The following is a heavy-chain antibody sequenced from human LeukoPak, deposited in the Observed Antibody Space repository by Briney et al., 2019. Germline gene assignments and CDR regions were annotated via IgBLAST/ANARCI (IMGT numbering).Heavy chain of an antibody. CDR3: ATYRQVLLPFES. CDR1: GFTVSSNY. V-gene: IGHV3-53*01. J-gene: IGHJ4*02. CDR2: IYSGGST. Sequence: GGSLRLSCAASGFTVSSNYMSWVRQAPGKGLEWVSIIYSGGSTFYADSVRGRFTISRDNSKSTLSLQMNSLRAEDTAIYYCATYRQVLLPFESWGQGTLVTVSS. D-gene: IGHD2-8*02.